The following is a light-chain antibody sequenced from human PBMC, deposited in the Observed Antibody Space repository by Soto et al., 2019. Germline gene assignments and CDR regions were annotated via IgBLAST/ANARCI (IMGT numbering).Light chain of an antibody. V-gene: IGKV1-9*01. CDR3: HQLYSFPLT. CDR2: VGS. J-gene: IGKJ4*01. Sequence: DIQLTQSPSFLSASIGDRVTITCRASQDFRSYLAWYQQKPGKAPKLLIYVGSTWQSGVPSRFSGSGSGTEFTLTISSVQSEDFATYYCHQLYSFPLTFGGGTKVEIK. CDR1: QDFRSY.